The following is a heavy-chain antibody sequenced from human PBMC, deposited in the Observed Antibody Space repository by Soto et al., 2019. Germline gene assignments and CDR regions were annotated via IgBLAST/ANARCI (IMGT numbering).Heavy chain of an antibody. Sequence: ASVKVSCKASGGTFSSYAISWVRQAPGQGLEWMGGIIPIFGTANYAQKFQGRVTITADESTSTAYMELSSLRSEDTAVYYCARIWFGELYRWFDPWGQGTLVTVSS. V-gene: IGHV1-69*13. J-gene: IGHJ5*02. D-gene: IGHD3-10*01. CDR1: GGTFSSYA. CDR2: IIPIFGTA. CDR3: ARIWFGELYRWFDP.